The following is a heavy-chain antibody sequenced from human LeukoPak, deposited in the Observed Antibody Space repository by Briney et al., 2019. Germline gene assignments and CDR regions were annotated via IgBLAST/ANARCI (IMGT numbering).Heavy chain of an antibody. D-gene: IGHD3-3*01. Sequence: PGGSLRLSYAASGFTFSSYGMHWVRQAPGKGLEWVAFIRYDGSNKYYADSVKGRFTISRDNSKNTLYLQMNSLRAEDTAVYYCAKDFGVGQDFDYWGQGTLVTVSS. CDR2: IRYDGSNK. V-gene: IGHV3-30*02. J-gene: IGHJ4*02. CDR1: GFTFSSYG. CDR3: AKDFGVGQDFDY.